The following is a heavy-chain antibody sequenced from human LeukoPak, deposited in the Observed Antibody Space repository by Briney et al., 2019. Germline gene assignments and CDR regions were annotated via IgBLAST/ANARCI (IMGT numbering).Heavy chain of an antibody. Sequence: ASVTVSCKASGYTFTSYGISWVRQAPGQGLEWMGWISAYNGNTNYAQKLQGRVTMTTDTSTSTAYMELRSLRSDDTAVYYCARAPPSSGPAAINYWGQGTLVTVSP. CDR3: ARAPPSSGPAAINY. J-gene: IGHJ4*02. V-gene: IGHV1-18*01. CDR1: GYTFTSYG. CDR2: ISAYNGNT. D-gene: IGHD2-2*01.